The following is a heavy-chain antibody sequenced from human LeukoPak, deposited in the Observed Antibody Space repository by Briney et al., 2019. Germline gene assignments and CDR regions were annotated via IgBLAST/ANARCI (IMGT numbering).Heavy chain of an antibody. D-gene: IGHD3-16*02. V-gene: IGHV3-21*01. Sequence: KSGGSLRLSCAASGFTFSSYSMNWVRQAPGKGLEWVSSISSSSSYIYYADSVKGRFTISRDNAKNSLYLQMNSLRAEDTAVYYCARDVWGELSYYFDYCGQGTLVTVSS. CDR2: ISSSSSYI. CDR1: GFTFSSYS. J-gene: IGHJ4*02. CDR3: ARDVWGELSYYFDY.